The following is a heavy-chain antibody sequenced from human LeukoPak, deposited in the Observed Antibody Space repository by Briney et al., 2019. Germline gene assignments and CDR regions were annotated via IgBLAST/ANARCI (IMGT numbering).Heavy chain of an antibody. V-gene: IGHV1-69*13. CDR1: GYTFTNYA. CDR3: VRQSGYCSGDTCYGAHWFDP. J-gene: IGHJ5*02. Sequence: GASVKVSCKASGYTFTNYAINWVRQAPGQGLEWMGGIIPIFDSANYAQKFQGRVTITADESTSTAYMELSSLRSEDTAVYYCVRQSGYCSGDTCYGAHWFDPWGQGTLVSVSS. CDR2: IIPIFDSA. D-gene: IGHD2-15*01.